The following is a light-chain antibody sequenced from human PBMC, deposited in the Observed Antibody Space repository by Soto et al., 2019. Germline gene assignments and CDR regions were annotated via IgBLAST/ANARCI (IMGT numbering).Light chain of an antibody. Sequence: DIQTTQSPSSLSASVGDRVTITCRASQTLTSYLNWYQQEPGKAPKLLIYAASSLQSGVPSRFSGSGSGTDFTLTISSLQPEDFATYYCQQSYSTPWTFGQGTRVEIK. V-gene: IGKV1-39*01. CDR3: QQSYSTPWT. J-gene: IGKJ1*01. CDR2: AAS. CDR1: QTLTSY.